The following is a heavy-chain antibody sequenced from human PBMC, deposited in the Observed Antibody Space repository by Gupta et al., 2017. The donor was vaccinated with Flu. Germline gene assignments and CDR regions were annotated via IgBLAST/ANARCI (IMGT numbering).Heavy chain of an antibody. J-gene: IGHJ6*02. CDR2: IIPIFGTA. CDR3: ATSRTYSSGQQIYYYFGMDV. V-gene: IGHV1-69*18. CDR1: GGSFSSYS. Sequence: QVQLVQSGAEVKKPGSSVKVSCKASGGSFSSYSINWVRQAPGQGLEWMGRIIPIFGTANYAQKFQGRVTITADESTSTAYMELSSLRSEDTAVYYCATSRTYSSGQQIYYYFGMDVWGQGTTVTVSS. D-gene: IGHD6-19*01.